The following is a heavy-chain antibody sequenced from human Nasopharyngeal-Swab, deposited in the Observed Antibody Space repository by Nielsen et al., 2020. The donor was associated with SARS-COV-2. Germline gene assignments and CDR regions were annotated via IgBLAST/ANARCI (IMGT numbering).Heavy chain of an antibody. CDR1: GFTVSSNY. CDR3: AKANTRDFDY. Sequence: GESLKISCEASGFTVSSNYMSWVRQAPGKGLEWVSVIYSDGSTSYADSVKGRFTISRDNSRKTLYLQMNSLRAEDTAVYHCAKANTRDFDYWGQGTLVTVSS. CDR2: IYSDGST. V-gene: IGHV3-53*01. J-gene: IGHJ4*02.